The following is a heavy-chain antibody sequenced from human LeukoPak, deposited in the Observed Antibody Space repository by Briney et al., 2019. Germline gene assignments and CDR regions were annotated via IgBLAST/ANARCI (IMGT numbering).Heavy chain of an antibody. CDR2: VSSTGKTT. D-gene: IGHD6-13*01. J-gene: IGHJ4*02. Sequence: PGTSLRLSCAASGFTSTSYSINWVRQAPGKGLEWISYVSSTGKTTYYAASVKGRVTFSRDDADNSLYLQMNSLRVEDTGIYYCASRPLSGRSTWYTLDFWGQGVLVTVSS. CDR1: GFTSTSYS. V-gene: IGHV3-48*04. CDR3: ASRPLSGRSTWYTLDF.